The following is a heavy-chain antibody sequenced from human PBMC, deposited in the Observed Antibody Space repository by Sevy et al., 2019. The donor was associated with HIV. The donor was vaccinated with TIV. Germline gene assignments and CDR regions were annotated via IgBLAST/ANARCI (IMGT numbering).Heavy chain of an antibody. D-gene: IGHD4-17*01. V-gene: IGHV4-4*07. CDR1: GGCISSYY. CDR3: ARVYYGVYVGYYFDY. CDR2: IYTSGST. J-gene: IGHJ4*02. Sequence: SETLSLTCTVSGGCISSYYWSWIRQPAGKGLEWIGRIYTSGSTNYNPSLKSRVTMSVDTSKNQFSLKLSSVTAADTAVYYCARVYYGVYVGYYFDYWGQGTLVTVSS.